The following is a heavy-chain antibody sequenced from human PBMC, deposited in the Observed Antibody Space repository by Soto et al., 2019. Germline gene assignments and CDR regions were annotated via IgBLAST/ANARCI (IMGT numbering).Heavy chain of an antibody. CDR1: GGSISSGGYY. V-gene: IGHV4-31*03. CDR3: ARDVTHILTGYSHHYMDV. J-gene: IGHJ6*03. CDR2: IYYSGST. D-gene: IGHD3-9*01. Sequence: SETLSLTCTVSGGSISSGGYYWSWIRQHPGKGLEWIGYIYYSGSTYYNPSLKSRVTISVDTSKNQFSLKLSSVTAADTAVYYCARDVTHILTGYSHHYMDVWGKGTTVTVSS.